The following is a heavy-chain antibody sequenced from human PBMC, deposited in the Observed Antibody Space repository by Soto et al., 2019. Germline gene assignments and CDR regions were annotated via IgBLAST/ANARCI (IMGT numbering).Heavy chain of an antibody. D-gene: IGHD3-16*01. J-gene: IGHJ4*02. V-gene: IGHV3-48*03. Sequence: GGSLRLSCAASGFSFRDYEMNWVRQAPGRGLEWISYISSYGSTRFYADSVKGRFTISRDNAEKSLYLEMNDLRVEDTAIYYCARIGVVESRSLDHWGQGTLVTVS. CDR3: ARIGVVESRSLDH. CDR1: GFSFRDYE. CDR2: ISSYGSTR.